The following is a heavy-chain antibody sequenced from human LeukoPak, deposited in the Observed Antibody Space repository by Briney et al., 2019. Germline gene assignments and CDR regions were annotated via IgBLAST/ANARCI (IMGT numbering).Heavy chain of an antibody. CDR3: ARVHWDIVGVPAAEVGYMYV. CDR1: DYTFTSYD. Sequence: ASVKVSCKASDYTFTSYDINCVRQATGKGLEWIGWMNPNSGNTGYAQKFQGRVTITRNTTISTSYMELSSMRSEDTAVYYCARVHWDIVGVPAAEVGYMYVWGRGTTVTVP. D-gene: IGHD2-2*01. J-gene: IGHJ6*03. CDR2: MNPNSGNT. V-gene: IGHV1-8*03.